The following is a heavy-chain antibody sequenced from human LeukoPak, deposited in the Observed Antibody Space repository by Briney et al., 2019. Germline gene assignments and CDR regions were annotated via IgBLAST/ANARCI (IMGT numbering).Heavy chain of an antibody. CDR1: GGTFSSYT. CDR2: IIPILGIA. V-gene: IGHV1-69*04. J-gene: IGHJ3*02. D-gene: IGHD2/OR15-2a*01. CDR3: ARDCAENSFDI. Sequence: SVKVSCKASGGTFSSYTISWVRQAPGQGLEWMGRIIPILGIANYAQKFQGRVTITADKSTSTAYMELSSLRSEDTAVYYCARDCAENSFDIWGQGTMVTVSS.